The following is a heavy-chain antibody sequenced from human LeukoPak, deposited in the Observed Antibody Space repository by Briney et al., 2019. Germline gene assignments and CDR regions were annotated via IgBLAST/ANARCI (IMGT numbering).Heavy chain of an antibody. CDR3: ATDSPLAARGYYYYYMDV. J-gene: IGHJ6*03. V-gene: IGHV1-24*01. CDR1: GYTFTTYG. CDR2: FDPEDGET. Sequence: ASVKVSCKASGYTFTTYGISWVRQAPGKGLEWMGGFDPEDGETIYAQKFQGRVTMTEDTSTDTAYMELSSLRSEDTAVYYCATDSPLAARGYYYYYMDVWGKGTTVTVSS. D-gene: IGHD6-6*01.